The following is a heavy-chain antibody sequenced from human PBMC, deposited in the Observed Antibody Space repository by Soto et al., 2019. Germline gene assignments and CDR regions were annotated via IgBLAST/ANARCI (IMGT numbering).Heavy chain of an antibody. CDR3: ARGVRGIVVVVAATIHYYMDV. D-gene: IGHD2-15*01. CDR2: INHSGST. V-gene: IGHV4-34*01. Sequence: SETLSLTCAVYGGSFSGYYWSWIRQPPGKGLGWIGEINHSGSTNYNPSLKSRVTISVDTSKNQFSLKLSSVTAADTAVYYCARGVRGIVVVVAATIHYYMDVWGKGTTVTVSS. J-gene: IGHJ6*03. CDR1: GGSFSGYY.